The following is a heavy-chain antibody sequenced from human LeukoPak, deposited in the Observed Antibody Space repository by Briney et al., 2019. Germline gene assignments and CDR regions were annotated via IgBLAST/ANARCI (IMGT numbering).Heavy chain of an antibody. V-gene: IGHV1-69*04. CDR3: ARDQNKGGSGYFIPKD. J-gene: IGHJ4*02. D-gene: IGHD3-22*01. CDR1: GGTFSSYA. Sequence: SVKVSCKASGGTFSSYAISWVRQAPGQGLEWMGRIIPILGIANYALKFQGRVTITADKSTSTAYMELSSLRSEDTAVYYCARDQNKGGSGYFIPKDWGQGTLVTVSS. CDR2: IIPILGIA.